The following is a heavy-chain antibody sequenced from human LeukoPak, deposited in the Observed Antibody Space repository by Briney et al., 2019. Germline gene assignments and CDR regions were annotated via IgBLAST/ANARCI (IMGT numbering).Heavy chain of an antibody. CDR3: ARGDCSSTSCYSY. V-gene: IGHV4-59*01. CDR1: GGSISSYY. CDR2: IYYSGST. D-gene: IGHD2-2*01. Sequence: SETLSLTCTVSGGSISSYYWSWIRQPPVKGLEWIGYIYYSGSTNYNPSLKSRVTISVDTSKNQFSLKLSPVTAADTAVYYCARGDCSSTSCYSYWGQGTLVTVSS. J-gene: IGHJ4*02.